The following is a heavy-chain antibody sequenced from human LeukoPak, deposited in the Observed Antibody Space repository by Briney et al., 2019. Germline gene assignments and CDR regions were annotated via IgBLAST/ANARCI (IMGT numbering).Heavy chain of an antibody. V-gene: IGHV3-15*01. CDR2: IKSNADGGTV. D-gene: IGHD1-26*01. Sequence: PGGSLRLSCAVSGFAVTHAWMTWVRKVPGKGLEWIGRIKSNADGGTVDYAASVKGRFTLSRDDSVDTLYLQMDSLNTGDSGVYYCTTVPSAREDYWGQGTLVTVSS. J-gene: IGHJ4*02. CDR1: GFAVTHAW. CDR3: TTVPSAREDY.